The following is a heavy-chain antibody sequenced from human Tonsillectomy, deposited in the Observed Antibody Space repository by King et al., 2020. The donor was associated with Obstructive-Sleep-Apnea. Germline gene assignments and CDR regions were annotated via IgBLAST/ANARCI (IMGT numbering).Heavy chain of an antibody. V-gene: IGHV4-30-2*01. CDR1: GGSISSGDYS. CDR3: VSLGDYGDFRGIDY. D-gene: IGHD4-17*01. J-gene: IGHJ4*02. CDR2: IYHSGST. Sequence: QLQESGSGLVKPSQTLSLTCAVSGGSISSGDYSWSWIRQPPGKGLEWIAYIYHSGSTYYNPSLKSRVTMSVDRSKNPVSLKLTSMTAADTAVYYCVSLGDYGDFRGIDYWGQGTLVTVSS.